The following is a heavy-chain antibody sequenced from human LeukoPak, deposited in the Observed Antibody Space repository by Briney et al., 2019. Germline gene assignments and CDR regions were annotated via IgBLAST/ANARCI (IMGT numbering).Heavy chain of an antibody. Sequence: SVKVSCKASGGTFSSYAISWVRQAPGQGLEWMGGIIPIFGTANYAQKFQGRVTITADESTSTAYMELSSLRSEDTAVYYCARLYGDYAQFDPWGQGTLVTVSS. J-gene: IGHJ5*02. CDR3: ARLYGDYAQFDP. V-gene: IGHV1-69*13. CDR2: IIPIFGTA. D-gene: IGHD4-17*01. CDR1: GGTFSSYA.